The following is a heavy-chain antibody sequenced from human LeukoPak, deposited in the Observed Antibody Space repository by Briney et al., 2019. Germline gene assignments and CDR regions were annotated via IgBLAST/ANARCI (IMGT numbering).Heavy chain of an antibody. CDR1: GFMFSRLG. J-gene: IGHJ6*03. CDR2: IWHDGSVE. Sequence: GGSLRLSCAASGFMFSRLGMQWVRQAPGEGLEWVAMIWHDGSVEEYADSVKGRFTISRDNSQNTLYLQMNSLRDDDTAVYYCAKEGDQFRGYLDAWGKGITVTVS. D-gene: IGHD3-16*01. V-gene: IGHV3-33*06. CDR3: AKEGDQFRGYLDA.